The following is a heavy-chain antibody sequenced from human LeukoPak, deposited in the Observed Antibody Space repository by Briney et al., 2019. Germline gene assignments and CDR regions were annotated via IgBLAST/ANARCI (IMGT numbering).Heavy chain of an antibody. CDR1: GFTFSSYA. D-gene: IGHD3-3*01. V-gene: IGHV3-23*01. CDR3: AKDGYYDFWSGYYTGDY. J-gene: IGHJ4*02. Sequence: GGFLRLSCAASGFTFSSYAMSWVRQAPGKGLEWVSAISGSGGSTYYADSVKGRFTISRDNSKNTLYLQMNSLRAEDTAVYYCAKDGYYDFWSGYYTGDYWGQGTLVTVSS. CDR2: ISGSGGST.